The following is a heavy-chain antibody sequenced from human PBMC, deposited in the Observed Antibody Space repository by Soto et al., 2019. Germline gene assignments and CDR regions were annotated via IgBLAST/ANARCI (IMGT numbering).Heavy chain of an antibody. CDR3: ARVYSSDLHYYYYGMDV. V-gene: IGHV1-18*01. D-gene: IGHD6-19*01. J-gene: IGHJ6*02. CDR2: ISAYNGNT. CDR1: GYTFTSYG. Sequence: GASVKVSCKASGYTFTSYGISWVRQAPGQGLEWMGWISAYNGNTNYAQKLQGRVTMTTDTSTSTAYMELRSLRSDDTAVYYCARVYSSDLHYYYYGMDVWGQGTTVTVSS.